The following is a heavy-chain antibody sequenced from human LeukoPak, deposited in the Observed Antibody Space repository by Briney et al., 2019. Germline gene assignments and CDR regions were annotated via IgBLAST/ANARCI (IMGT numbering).Heavy chain of an antibody. J-gene: IGHJ5*02. CDR2: INPNSGGT. V-gene: IGHV1-2*02. CDR3: ARGDCSVSGCHGGNWFDP. Sequence: ASVKVSCKASGYIFTGYYIHWVRQAPGQGLGWMGWINPNSGGTKYAQNFQGRVTMTRDTSSSTAHMELSRLRSDDTAVYYCARGDCSVSGCHGGNWFDPWGQGTLVTVSS. D-gene: IGHD2-15*01. CDR1: GYIFTGYY.